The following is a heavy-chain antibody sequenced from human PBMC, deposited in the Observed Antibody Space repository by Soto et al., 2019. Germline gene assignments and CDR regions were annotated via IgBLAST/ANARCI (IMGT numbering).Heavy chain of an antibody. J-gene: IGHJ4*02. CDR2: INAGNGNT. CDR3: ARDSLGCSSTSCYFFDY. V-gene: IGHV1-3*01. Sequence: QVQLVQSGAEVKKPGASVKVSCKASGYTFTSYAMHWVRQAPGQRLEWMGWINAGNGNTKYSQKFQGRVTITRDTSASTAYMELSSLRSEDTAVYYCARDSLGCSSTSCYFFDYWGQGTLVTVSS. CDR1: GYTFTSYA. D-gene: IGHD2-2*01.